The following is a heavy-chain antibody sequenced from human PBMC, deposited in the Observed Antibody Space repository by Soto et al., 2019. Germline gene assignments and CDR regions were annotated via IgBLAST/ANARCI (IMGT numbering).Heavy chain of an antibody. J-gene: IGHJ3*02. CDR3: ASGRIVASIHDAFEI. D-gene: IGHD2-21*01. CDR2: ISAYNGKR. V-gene: IGHV1-18*01. Sequence: QGQLLQSGDEVKKPGASVRVSCRASGYDFTSYGISWVRQAPGQGLEWVSWISAYNGKRDTAQKFQGRVTMTLDTSTDTANMELGDLTSAETAVYYCASGRIVASIHDAFEIWGQWTMVAVSS. CDR1: GYDFTSYG.